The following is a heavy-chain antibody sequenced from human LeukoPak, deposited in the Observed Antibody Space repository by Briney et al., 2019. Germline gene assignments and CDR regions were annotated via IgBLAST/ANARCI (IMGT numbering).Heavy chain of an antibody. V-gene: IGHV3-30*18. J-gene: IGHJ6*02. CDR2: ISYDESHK. CDR1: GFTFSIYG. Sequence: GGSLRLSCAASGFTFSIYGMHWVRQAPGKGLEWVAVISYDESHKYYADSVRGRFTISRDNSKNTLYLQMNSLRAEDTAVYYCAKDAQYSYGPYYYYGMDVWGQGTTVTVSS. CDR3: AKDAQYSYGPYYYYGMDV. D-gene: IGHD5-18*01.